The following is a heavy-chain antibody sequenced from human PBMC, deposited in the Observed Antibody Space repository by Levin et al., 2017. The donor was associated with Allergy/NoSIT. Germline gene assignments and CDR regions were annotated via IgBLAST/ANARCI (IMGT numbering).Heavy chain of an antibody. Sequence: GGSLRLSCAASGLTLSNYWMHWVRQAPGKGLVWVSRINSVGSSTSYADSVKGRFTISRDNAKNTLYLQMNSLRAEDTAVYYCSTGYSSGWYSGGVDYWGQGTLVTVSS. CDR2: INSVGSST. CDR1: GLTLSNYW. J-gene: IGHJ4*02. D-gene: IGHD6-19*01. V-gene: IGHV3-74*01. CDR3: STGYSSGWYSGGVDY.